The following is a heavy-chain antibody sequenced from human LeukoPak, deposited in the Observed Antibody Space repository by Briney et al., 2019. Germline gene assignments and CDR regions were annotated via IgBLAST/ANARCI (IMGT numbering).Heavy chain of an antibody. J-gene: IGHJ4*02. CDR2: ISGSGGST. D-gene: IGHD2-21*02. CDR3: AKDRRVYCGGDCNQDY. CDR1: GFTFSIYA. Sequence: QSGGSLRLSCAASGFTFSIYAMSWVRQAPGKGLEWVSAISGSGGSTYYTDSVKGRFTISRDNSKNTLYLQMNSLRAEDTAVYYCAKDRRVYCGGDCNQDYWGQGTLVTVSS. V-gene: IGHV3-23*01.